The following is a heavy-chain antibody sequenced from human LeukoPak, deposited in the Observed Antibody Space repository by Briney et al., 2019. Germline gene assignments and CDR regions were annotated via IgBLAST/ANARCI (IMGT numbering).Heavy chain of an antibody. D-gene: IGHD3-22*01. V-gene: IGHV1-2*02. CDR2: INPNSGAT. J-gene: IGHJ4*02. Sequence: SLKVSCKSSGYTFTSFYIDSVPHTPGQGVGWMGWINPNSGATTSAQKFHDTLTMTRDTSINTAYMELRWLRSVDTAVYLCARGSGLPDSNGFHYFDYWGQGTLVTVSS. CDR1: GYTFTSFY. CDR3: ARGSGLPDSNGFHYFDY.